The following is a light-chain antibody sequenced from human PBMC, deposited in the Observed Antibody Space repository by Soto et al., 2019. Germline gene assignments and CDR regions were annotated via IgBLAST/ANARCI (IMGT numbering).Light chain of an antibody. CDR3: HHYSSWPPYT. CDR2: GAS. Sequence: EIVMTQSPDTLSVSPGERAALSCRTSQSVSSDLAWYQQKPGQAPRLLIYGASTSATGIPARFGGSGSGTEFTLTISSLQSEDFAVYYCHHYSSWPPYTFGQGTKLEIK. CDR1: QSVSSD. J-gene: IGKJ2*01. V-gene: IGKV3D-15*01.